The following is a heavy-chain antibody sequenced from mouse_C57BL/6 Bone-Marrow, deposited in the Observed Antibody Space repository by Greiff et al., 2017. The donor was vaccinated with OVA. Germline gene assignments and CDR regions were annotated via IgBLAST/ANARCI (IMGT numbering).Heavy chain of an antibody. D-gene: IGHD1-1*01. Sequence: QVQLKESGPGLVAPSQSLSITCTVSGFSLTSYGVHWVRQPPGKGLEWLVVIWSDGSTTYNSALKSRLSISKDNSKSQVFLKMNSLQTDDTAMYYCAPPFYYYGSSYAMDYWGQGTSVTVSS. CDR3: APPFYYYGSSYAMDY. CDR1: GFSLTSYG. J-gene: IGHJ4*01. CDR2: IWSDGST. V-gene: IGHV2-6*03.